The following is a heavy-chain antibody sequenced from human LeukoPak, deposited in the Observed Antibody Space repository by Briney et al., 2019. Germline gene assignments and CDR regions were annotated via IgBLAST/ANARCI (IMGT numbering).Heavy chain of an antibody. CDR2: IWYDGSNK. J-gene: IGHJ4*02. Sequence: GRSLRLSCAASGFTFSSYGMHWVRQAPGKGLEWVAVIWYDGSNKYYADSVKGRFTISRDNSKNTLYLQMNSLRAEDTAVYYWARVDNYGDYPFDYWGQGTLVPVSS. CDR3: ARVDNYGDYPFDY. CDR1: GFTFSSYG. V-gene: IGHV3-33*01. D-gene: IGHD4-17*01.